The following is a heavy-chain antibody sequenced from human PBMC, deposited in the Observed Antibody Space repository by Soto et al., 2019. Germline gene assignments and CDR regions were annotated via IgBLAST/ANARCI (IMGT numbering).Heavy chain of an antibody. CDR3: AREGSSSSNRPYDH. V-gene: IGHV4-34*01. D-gene: IGHD6-6*01. CDR1: GGSFSGYY. CDR2: INHSGST. J-gene: IGHJ4*02. Sequence: PSETLSLTCAVYGGSFSGYYWNWIRQPPGKRLEWIGEINHSGSTNYNPSLKSRATISVDTSKNQFSLKMSSVTAADTAVYYCAREGSSSSNRPYDHWGQGTLVTVSS.